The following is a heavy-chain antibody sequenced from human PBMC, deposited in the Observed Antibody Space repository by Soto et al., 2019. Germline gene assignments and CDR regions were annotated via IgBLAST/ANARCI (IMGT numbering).Heavy chain of an antibody. CDR2: ISYDGTNK. CDR3: AKAVPPFVVVTASDY. D-gene: IGHD2-21*02. CDR1: GFTFRNFR. J-gene: IGHJ4*02. V-gene: IGHV3-30*18. Sequence: GGSLRLSCAASGFTFRNFRMHRVRQAPGKGLEWVAVISYDGTNKYYADSVKGRFTISRDNSKNTLYLQINSLRAEDTAVYYCAKAVPPFVVVTASDYWGQGTLVTVSS.